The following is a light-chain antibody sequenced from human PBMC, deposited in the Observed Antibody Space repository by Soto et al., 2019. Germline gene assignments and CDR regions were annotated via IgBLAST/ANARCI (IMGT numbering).Light chain of an antibody. CDR1: SSDIGNNY. V-gene: IGLV1-51*02. Sequence: QSVLTQPPSVSAAPGQKVTISCSGSSSDIGNNYVSWYQHLPGTAPKLLIYENNKRPSGIPDRFSGSKSGTSATLGITGLQTGDEGDYYCGTWDSSLSADVFGTGTKVTVL. J-gene: IGLJ1*01. CDR2: ENN. CDR3: GTWDSSLSADV.